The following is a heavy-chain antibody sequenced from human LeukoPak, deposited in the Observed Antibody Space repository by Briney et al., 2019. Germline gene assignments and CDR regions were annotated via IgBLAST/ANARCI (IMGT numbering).Heavy chain of an antibody. CDR1: GFTFSSYA. Sequence: QSGGSLRLSCAASGFTFSSYAMSWVRQAPGKGLEWVAVIWYDGSNKYYADSVKGRFTISRDNSKNTLYLQMNSLRAEDTAVYYCARERYYYDSSDNFDYWGQGTLVTVSS. J-gene: IGHJ4*02. CDR3: ARERYYYDSSDNFDY. CDR2: IWYDGSNK. D-gene: IGHD3-22*01. V-gene: IGHV3-33*08.